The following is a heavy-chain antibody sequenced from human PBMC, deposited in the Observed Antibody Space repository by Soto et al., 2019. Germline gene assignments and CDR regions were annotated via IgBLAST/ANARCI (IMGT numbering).Heavy chain of an antibody. V-gene: IGHV1-18*01. CDR2: ISAYNGNT. J-gene: IGHJ4*02. CDR1: GYAFTSYG. CDR3: ARDTPRITIFGVVVDY. D-gene: IGHD3-3*01. Sequence: ASVKGSCKASGYAFTSYGISWVRQAPGQGLEWMGWISAYNGNTNYAQKLQGRVTMTTDTSTSTAYMELRSLRSDDTAVYYCARDTPRITIFGVVVDYWGQGTLVTVSS.